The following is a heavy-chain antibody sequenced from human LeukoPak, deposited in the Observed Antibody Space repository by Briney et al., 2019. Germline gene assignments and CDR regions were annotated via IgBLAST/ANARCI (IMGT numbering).Heavy chain of an antibody. Sequence: ASVKVSCKASGGTFSSYAISWVRQAPGQGLEWMGRIIPILGIANYAQKFQGRVTITADKSTSTAYMELSSLRSEDTAVYYCASSKKIVGATHLDYWGQGTLVTVSS. D-gene: IGHD1-26*01. J-gene: IGHJ4*02. CDR2: IIPILGIA. V-gene: IGHV1-69*04. CDR3: ASSKKIVGATHLDY. CDR1: GGTFSSYA.